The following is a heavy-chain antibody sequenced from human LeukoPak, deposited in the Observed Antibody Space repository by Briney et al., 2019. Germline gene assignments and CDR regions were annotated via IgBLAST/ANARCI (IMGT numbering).Heavy chain of an antibody. D-gene: IGHD3-9*01. Sequence: SETLSLTCTVSGGSISSSSYYWGWIRQPPGKGLEWIGSIYYSGSTYYNPSLKSRVTISVDTSKNQFSLKLSSVTAADTAVYYCAREDILTGYYTQLTPPSPCFDYWGQGTLVTVSS. CDR2: IYYSGST. V-gene: IGHV4-39*07. CDR1: GGSISSSSYY. CDR3: AREDILTGYYTQLTPPSPCFDY. J-gene: IGHJ4*02.